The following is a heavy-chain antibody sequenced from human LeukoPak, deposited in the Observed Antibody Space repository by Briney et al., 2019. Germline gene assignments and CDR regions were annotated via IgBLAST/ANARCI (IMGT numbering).Heavy chain of an antibody. V-gene: IGHV4-4*07. CDR1: GGSISSYY. D-gene: IGHD3-10*01. J-gene: IGHJ5*02. Sequence: SETLSLTCTVSGGSISSYYWSWIRQPAGKGLEWIGRIYTSGSTNYNPSLKSRVTMSVDTSKNQFSLKLSSVTAADTAVYYCAREWLNGSGNQNWFDPWGQGTLVTVSS. CDR3: AREWLNGSGNQNWFDP. CDR2: IYTSGST.